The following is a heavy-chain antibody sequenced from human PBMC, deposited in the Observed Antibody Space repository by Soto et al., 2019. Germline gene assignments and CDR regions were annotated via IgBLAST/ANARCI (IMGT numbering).Heavy chain of an antibody. V-gene: IGHV4-34*01. Sequence: QVQLQQWGAGLLKPSETLSLTCAVYGGSFSGYYWSWIRQPPGKGLEWIGEINHSGSTNYNPSLKGRVTISVNTYQNQFSLKLSTVTAADSAVYYGARGKGYYGSGRYNRFDPWGQGTLVTVSS. J-gene: IGHJ5*02. D-gene: IGHD3-10*01. CDR3: ARGKGYYGSGRYNRFDP. CDR1: GGSFSGYY. CDR2: INHSGST.